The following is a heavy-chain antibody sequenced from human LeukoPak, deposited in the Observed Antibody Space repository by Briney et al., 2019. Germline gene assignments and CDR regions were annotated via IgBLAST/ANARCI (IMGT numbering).Heavy chain of an antibody. Sequence: GGSLRLSCAASGFTFSSYAMSWVRQAPGKGLGWVSAISGSGGSTYYADSVKGRFTISRDNSKNTLYLQMNSLRAEDTAVYYCAKAQQLVNAFDIWGQGTMVTVSS. CDR2: ISGSGGST. CDR3: AKAQQLVNAFDI. D-gene: IGHD6-13*01. V-gene: IGHV3-23*01. J-gene: IGHJ3*02. CDR1: GFTFSSYA.